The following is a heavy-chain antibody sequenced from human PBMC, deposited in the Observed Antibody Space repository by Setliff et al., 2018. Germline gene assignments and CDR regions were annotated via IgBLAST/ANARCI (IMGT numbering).Heavy chain of an antibody. J-gene: IGHJ4*02. CDR2: IYYTGTA. CDR3: ARHEFVGGYYGSVTYRHFDY. V-gene: IGHV4-39*01. CDR1: SSYY. Sequence: SSYYWSCIRQPPGKGPEWIGSIYYTGTAYYNPSLKSRVTISVDTSKNQFSLQVTSLAATDTALYFCARHEFVGGYYGSVTYRHFDYWGQGILVTVSS. D-gene: IGHD3-10*01.